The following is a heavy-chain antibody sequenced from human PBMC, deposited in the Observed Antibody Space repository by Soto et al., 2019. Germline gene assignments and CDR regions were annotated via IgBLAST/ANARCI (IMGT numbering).Heavy chain of an antibody. V-gene: IGHV4-34*01. CDR1: GGSFSGYY. Sequence: QVQLQQWGAGLLKPSETLSLACAVYGGSFSGYYWSWIRQPPGKGLEWIDEINNVGTTNYNPSLKSRFTISVDTSKNQFSLRLSSVTAADTAVYYCARVGKGTWGSYDSWGQGIRVTVSS. CDR3: ARVGKGTWGSYDS. J-gene: IGHJ5*01. CDR2: INNVGTT. D-gene: IGHD3-16*01.